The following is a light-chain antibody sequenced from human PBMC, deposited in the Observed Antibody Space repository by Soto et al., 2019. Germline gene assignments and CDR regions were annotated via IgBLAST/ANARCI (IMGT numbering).Light chain of an antibody. CDR2: EVD. J-gene: IGLJ1*01. V-gene: IGLV2-8*01. CDR1: SSDVGFFNY. Sequence: QSVLNQPPSASGSPGQSVTISCTGTSSDVGFFNYVSWYQHHPGKVPRFLIYEVDKRPSGVPDRFSGSKSGNTAYLTISGLQVEDEADYFCSSFVDGSSYVFGTGTQLTVL. CDR3: SSFVDGSSYV.